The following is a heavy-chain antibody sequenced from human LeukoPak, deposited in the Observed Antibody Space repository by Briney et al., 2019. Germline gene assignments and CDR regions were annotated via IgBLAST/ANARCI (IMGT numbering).Heavy chain of an antibody. J-gene: IGHJ4*02. V-gene: IGHV3-21*01. CDR2: ISSSSTYI. CDR3: ASLTVAGGYSEY. CDR1: GFAFSSYS. Sequence: GGSLRLSCVVSGFAFSSYSMNWVRQAPGKGLECVASISSSSTYIYYADSVKGRLTISRDNGKNSLFLQMNSLRAEDTAVYYCASLTVAGGYSEYWGQGALVTVSS. D-gene: IGHD6-19*01.